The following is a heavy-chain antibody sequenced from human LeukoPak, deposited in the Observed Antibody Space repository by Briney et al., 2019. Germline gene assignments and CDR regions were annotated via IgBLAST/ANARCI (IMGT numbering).Heavy chain of an antibody. CDR1: GYTFTGYY. CDR3: ARVSDYGDYVDY. Sequence: GASVKVSCKASGYTFTGYYMHWVRQAPGQGLEWMGWINPNSGGTNHAQKFQGRVTMTRDTSISTAYMELSRLRSDDTAVYYCARVSDYGDYVDYWGQGTLVTVSS. J-gene: IGHJ4*02. D-gene: IGHD4-17*01. CDR2: INPNSGGT. V-gene: IGHV1-2*02.